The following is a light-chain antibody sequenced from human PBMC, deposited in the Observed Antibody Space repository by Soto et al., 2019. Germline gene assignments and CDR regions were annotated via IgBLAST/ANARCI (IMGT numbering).Light chain of an antibody. CDR1: QDISNY. CDR2: GAS. V-gene: IGKV1-27*01. J-gene: IGKJ1*01. CDR3: QKYNSVPPWT. Sequence: DIQMTQSPSSLSASVGDRVTITCRASQDISNYLAWYQQKPGKVPKLLIYGASTLQSGVPSRFSGSGSGTDFTLTISSLQTEDVATYYCQKYNSVPPWTFGQGTKVEIK.